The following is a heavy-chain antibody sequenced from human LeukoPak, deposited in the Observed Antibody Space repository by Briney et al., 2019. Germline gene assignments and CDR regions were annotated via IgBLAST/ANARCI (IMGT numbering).Heavy chain of an antibody. CDR3: ARVKLYCSNGSCYVDYYYYMDV. CDR2: INPNSGGT. CDR1: GYTFTGYY. V-gene: IGHV1-2*02. J-gene: IGHJ6*03. D-gene: IGHD2-2*01. Sequence: ASVKVSCKASGYTFTGYYIHWVRQAPGQGLEWMGWINPNSGGTNYAQKFQGRVTMTRDTSTSTAYMELSRLRSDDTAVYYCARVKLYCSNGSCYVDYYYYMDVWGKGTTVTVSS.